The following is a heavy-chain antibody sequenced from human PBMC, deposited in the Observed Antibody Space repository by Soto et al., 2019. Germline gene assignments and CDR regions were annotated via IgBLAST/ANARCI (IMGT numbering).Heavy chain of an antibody. CDR3: ARVRVTTALDYYYMDV. CDR1: GFTFSDYY. CDR2: ISSSGSTI. D-gene: IGHD1-1*01. Sequence: GGSLRLSCAASGFTFSDYYMSWIRQAPGKGLEWVSYISSSGSTIYYADSVKGRFTISRDNAKNSLYLQMNSLRAEDTAVYYCARVRVTTALDYYYMDVWGKGTTVTVSS. J-gene: IGHJ6*03. V-gene: IGHV3-11*01.